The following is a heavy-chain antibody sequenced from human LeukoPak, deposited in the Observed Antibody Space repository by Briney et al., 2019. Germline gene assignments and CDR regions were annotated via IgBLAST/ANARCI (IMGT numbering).Heavy chain of an antibody. J-gene: IGHJ4*02. V-gene: IGHV3-48*02. Sequence: GGSLRLSCSASGFTFSSYSMNWVRQAPRKGLEWLAYINRGGDNIWYADSVKGRFTISRDNARDSLFLQMNSLRDEDTAVYYCARDHDWAFDYWGQGTLVTVSS. CDR2: INRGGDNI. CDR3: ARDHDWAFDY. D-gene: IGHD3-9*01. CDR1: GFTFSSYS.